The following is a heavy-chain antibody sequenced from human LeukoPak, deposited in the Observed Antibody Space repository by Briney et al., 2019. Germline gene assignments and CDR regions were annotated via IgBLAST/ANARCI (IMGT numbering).Heavy chain of an antibody. J-gene: IGHJ6*02. CDR1: GFTFSSYG. CDR3: ARDRNHPMVRGVTSNGNGMDV. CDR2: ISYDGSNK. V-gene: IGHV3-30*19. Sequence: GGSLRLPCAASGFTFSSYGMHWVRQAPGKGLEWVAVISYDGSNKYYADSVKGRFTISRDNSKNTLYLQMNSLRAEDTAVYYCARDRNHPMVRGVTSNGNGMDVWGQGTTVTVSS. D-gene: IGHD3-10*01.